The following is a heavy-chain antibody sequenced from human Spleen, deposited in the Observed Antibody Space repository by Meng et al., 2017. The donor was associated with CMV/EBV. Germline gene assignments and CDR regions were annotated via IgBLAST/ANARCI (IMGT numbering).Heavy chain of an antibody. CDR2: ISGYNGNT. V-gene: IGHV1-18*01. Sequence: KASGYTFISYGIIWVRQAPGQGLEWMGWISGYNGNTKIAQKVQDRVSLTIDTSTNSADMELRSLTSDDTAVYYCAKWYGANPLGLGSWGQGTLVTVSS. CDR3: AKWYGANPLGLGS. J-gene: IGHJ5*02. D-gene: IGHD3-16*01. CDR1: GYTFISYG.